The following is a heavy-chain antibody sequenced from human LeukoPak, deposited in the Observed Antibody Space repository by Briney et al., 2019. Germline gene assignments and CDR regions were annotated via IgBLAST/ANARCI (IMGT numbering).Heavy chain of an antibody. CDR2: ISGGGETT. V-gene: IGHV3-23*01. CDR3: AKDRGAAAGMNRPTREFDY. CDR1: GFTFSSYG. J-gene: IGHJ4*02. Sequence: TGGSLRLSCAASGFTFSSYGMGWVRQAPGKGLEWVSSISGGGETTYYADSVKGRFTISRDNAKNSLYLQMNSLRAEDTALYYCAKDRGAAAGMNRPTREFDYWGQGTLVTVSS. D-gene: IGHD6-13*01.